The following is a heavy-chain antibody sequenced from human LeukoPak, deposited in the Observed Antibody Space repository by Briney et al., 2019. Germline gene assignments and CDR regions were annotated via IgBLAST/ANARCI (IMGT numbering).Heavy chain of an antibody. Sequence: GASVKVSCKASGYTFTSYYMHWVRQAPGQGLEWMGIINPSGGSTSYAQKFQGRVTMTRDTSTSTVYMELSSLRSEDTAVYYCARDVAGAVVVVAANWFDPWGQGTLVVVSS. CDR1: GYTFTSYY. CDR3: ARDVAGAVVVVAANWFDP. D-gene: IGHD2-15*01. J-gene: IGHJ5*02. CDR2: INPSGGST. V-gene: IGHV1-46*01.